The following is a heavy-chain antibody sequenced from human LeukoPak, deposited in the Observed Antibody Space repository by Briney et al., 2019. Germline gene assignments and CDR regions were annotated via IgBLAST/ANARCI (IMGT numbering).Heavy chain of an antibody. Sequence: ASVTVSFKASGYTFTDYYMHWVRQAPGQGLEWMGWINPNSGGTDYAQKFQGRVTMTRDTSISTAYMELSRLRSDDTAVYYCATDYGDYESGYWGQGTLVTVSS. V-gene: IGHV1-2*02. CDR3: ATDYGDYESGY. J-gene: IGHJ4*02. CDR1: GYTFTDYY. D-gene: IGHD4-17*01. CDR2: INPNSGGT.